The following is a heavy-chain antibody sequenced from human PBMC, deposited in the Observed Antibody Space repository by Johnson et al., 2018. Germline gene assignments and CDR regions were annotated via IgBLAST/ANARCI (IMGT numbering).Heavy chain of an antibody. CDR3: ARDPAYPGRITIIAHKPAFDI. CDR1: GFSFSKHG. J-gene: IGHJ3*02. CDR2: IWYDGSNK. Sequence: QVRLGQSGGGVVQPGRSLRLSCAASGFSFSKHGMHWVRQDPGTGLEWVGFIWYDGSNKYYADSVKGRFTISRDHSKNTLDMQMNSLRAEDTAVYYCARDPAYPGRITIIAHKPAFDIWGQGTTVTVSS. D-gene: IGHD3-22*01. V-gene: IGHV3-33*01.